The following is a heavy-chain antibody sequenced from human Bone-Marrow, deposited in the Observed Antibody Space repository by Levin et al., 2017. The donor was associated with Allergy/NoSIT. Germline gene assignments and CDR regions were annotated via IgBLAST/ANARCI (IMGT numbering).Heavy chain of an antibody. Sequence: ASVKVSCKTSGYFFSDYYIHWVRQAPGQGPEWLGWINPDSGGTNYAQNFQGRVTMTRDTSTDTAYMDLTSLRLDDTAIYYCARDRMRGLYGMDVWGQGTTVTVSS. D-gene: IGHD3-16*01. J-gene: IGHJ6*02. V-gene: IGHV1-2*02. CDR3: ARDRMRGLYGMDV. CDR2: INPDSGGT. CDR1: GYFFSDYY.